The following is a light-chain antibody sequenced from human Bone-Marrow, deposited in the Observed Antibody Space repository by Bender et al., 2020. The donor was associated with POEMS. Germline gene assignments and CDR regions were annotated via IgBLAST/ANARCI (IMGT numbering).Light chain of an antibody. CDR2: NVS. CDR3: SSYTNTNTPKWL. V-gene: IGLV2-14*03. CDR1: SSDIGDDSS. Sequence: QSALTQPASVSGSPGQAISISCTTTSSDIGDDSSVSWFQHHPGKAPKLIIFNVSDRPSRVSNRFSGSKSGNTASLTISGLQAEDEAEYYCSSYTNTNTPKWLFGGGTKLTVL. J-gene: IGLJ3*02.